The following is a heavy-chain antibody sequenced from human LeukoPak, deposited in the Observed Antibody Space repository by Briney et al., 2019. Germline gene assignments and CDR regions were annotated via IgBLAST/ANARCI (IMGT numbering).Heavy chain of an antibody. V-gene: IGHV3-7*01. CDR2: IKEDGSET. D-gene: IGHD6-19*01. J-gene: IGHJ1*01. Sequence: GGSLRLSCEASSLTASKYWMTWVRQAPGKGREWVANIKEDGSETNYVDSVKGRFTISRDNAKNSLYLRMNSLRVEDTAVYYCATGYSSGWYFYFQHWGQGTLVTV. CDR3: ATGYSSGWYFYFQH. CDR1: SLTASKYW.